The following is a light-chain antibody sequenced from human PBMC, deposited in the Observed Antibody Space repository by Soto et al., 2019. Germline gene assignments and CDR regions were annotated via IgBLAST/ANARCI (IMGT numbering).Light chain of an antibody. CDR3: QQYGSSPRSLT. Sequence: EMLLTHSQGTLSLFPGEGATLPCRAGKRFGSGYLAWYQQKPGQAPRLLIYGASSRATGIPDRFSGSGSGTDFTLTISRLEPEDFAVYYCQQYGSSPRSLTFGGGTKVEIK. CDR2: GAS. V-gene: IGKV3-20*01. J-gene: IGKJ4*01. CDR1: KRFGSGY.